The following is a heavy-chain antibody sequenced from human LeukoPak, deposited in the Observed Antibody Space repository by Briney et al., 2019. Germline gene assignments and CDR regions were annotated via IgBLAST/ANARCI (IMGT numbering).Heavy chain of an antibody. CDR2: INSDGSST. V-gene: IGHV3-74*01. D-gene: IGHD6-6*01. J-gene: IGHJ4*02. CDR3: ARGLSGYASSLGY. CDR1: GFTFSSYA. Sequence: PGGSLRLSCAASGFTFSSYAMSWVRQAPGKGLEWVSRINSDGSSTSYADSVRGRFSISRDNAKNTLYLQMNSLRAEDTAVYYCARGLSGYASSLGYWGQGTLVTVSA.